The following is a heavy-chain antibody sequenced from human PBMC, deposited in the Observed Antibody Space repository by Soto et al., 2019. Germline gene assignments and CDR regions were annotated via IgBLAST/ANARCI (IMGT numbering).Heavy chain of an antibody. CDR1: GGTFSSYA. CDR3: ARDTETLGPRANDALDI. CDR2: IIPIFGTA. J-gene: IGHJ3*02. D-gene: IGHD3-3*02. V-gene: IGHV1-69*06. Sequence: SVKVSCKASGGTFSSYAISWVRQAPGQGLEWMGGIIPIFGTANYAQKFQGRVTITADKSTSTAYMELSSLRSEDTAVYYCARDTETLGPRANDALDIWGQGTMVTVS.